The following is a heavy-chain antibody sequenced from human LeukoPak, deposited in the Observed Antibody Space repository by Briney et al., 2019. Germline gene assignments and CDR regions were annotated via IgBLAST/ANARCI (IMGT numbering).Heavy chain of an antibody. Sequence: SETLSLTCTVSGGSISSYYWSWIRQPPGKGLEGIGYIYYSGSTNYNPSLKSRVTISVDTSKNQFSLKLSSVTAADTAVYYCAREGSSSWFDYWGQGTLVTVSS. V-gene: IGHV4-59*01. CDR3: AREGSSSWFDY. CDR2: IYYSGST. J-gene: IGHJ4*02. D-gene: IGHD6-13*01. CDR1: GGSISSYY.